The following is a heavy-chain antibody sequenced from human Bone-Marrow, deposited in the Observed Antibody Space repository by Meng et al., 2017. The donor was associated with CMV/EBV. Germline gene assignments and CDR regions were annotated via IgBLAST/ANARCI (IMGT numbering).Heavy chain of an antibody. J-gene: IGHJ5*02. V-gene: IGHV4-39*07. CDR1: GGSISSRSYY. D-gene: IGHD3-10*01. Sequence: CTVSGGSISSRSYYWGWVRQPPGKGLEWIGNIYYSGSTYYNPSLKSRVTISVDTSKNQFSLKLSSVTAADTAVYYCARDPGGWFDPWGQGTLVTVSS. CDR2: IYYSGST. CDR3: ARDPGGWFDP.